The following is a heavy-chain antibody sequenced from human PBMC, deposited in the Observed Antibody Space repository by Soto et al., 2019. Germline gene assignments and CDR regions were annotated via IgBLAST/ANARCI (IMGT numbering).Heavy chain of an antibody. CDR1: GGSISSYY. CDR2: IYYSGST. J-gene: IGHJ6*03. CDR3: ARHNRLKQLGDPLYYYYMDV. D-gene: IGHD6-13*01. Sequence: QVQLQESGPGLVKPSETLSLTCTVSGGSISSYYWSWIRQPPGKGLEWIGYIYYSGSTNYNPSLKSRVTISVDTSKNQFSLKLSSVTAADTAVYYCARHNRLKQLGDPLYYYYMDVWGKGTTVTVSS. V-gene: IGHV4-59*08.